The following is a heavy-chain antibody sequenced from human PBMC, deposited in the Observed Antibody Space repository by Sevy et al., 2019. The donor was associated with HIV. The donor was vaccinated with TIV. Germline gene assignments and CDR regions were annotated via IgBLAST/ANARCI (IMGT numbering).Heavy chain of an antibody. V-gene: IGHV3-74*01. Sequence: GGSLRLSCEASGFPFSSHWMHWVRQGPGLGLVWVSGINSDDTSIPYADSVKGRFTISRDNVKNTLYLQMSSLRAEDTALYYCARGSGVAFDYWGQRTLVTVSS. CDR1: GFPFSSHW. D-gene: IGHD3-10*01. CDR2: INSDDTSI. CDR3: ARGSGVAFDY. J-gene: IGHJ4*02.